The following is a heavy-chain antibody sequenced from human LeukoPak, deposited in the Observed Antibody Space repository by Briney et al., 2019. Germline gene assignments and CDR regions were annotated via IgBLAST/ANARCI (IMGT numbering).Heavy chain of an antibody. CDR3: ARDTTAALLPRPFDY. D-gene: IGHD2-15*01. Sequence: PGGSLRLSCAASGFTFSSYAMSWVRQAPGKGLEWVSAISGSGGSTYYADSVKGRFTISRDNSKNTLYLQMNSLRAEDTAVYYCARDTTAALLPRPFDYWGQGTLVTVSS. J-gene: IGHJ4*02. V-gene: IGHV3-23*01. CDR2: ISGSGGST. CDR1: GFTFSSYA.